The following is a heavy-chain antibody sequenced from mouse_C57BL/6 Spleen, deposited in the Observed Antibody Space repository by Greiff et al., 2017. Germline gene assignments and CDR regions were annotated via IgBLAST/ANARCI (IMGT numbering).Heavy chain of an antibody. CDR3: ARSYYDYDYAMDY. CDR1: GFSLTSYG. V-gene: IGHV2-6*03. Sequence: VQLQESGPGLVAPSQSLSITCTVSGFSLTSYGVHWVRQPPGKGLEWLVVIWSDGSTTYNSALNSRLSISKDNSKSQVFLKMNSLQTDDTAMYYCARSYYDYDYAMDYWGQGTSVTVSS. J-gene: IGHJ4*01. D-gene: IGHD2-4*01. CDR2: IWSDGST.